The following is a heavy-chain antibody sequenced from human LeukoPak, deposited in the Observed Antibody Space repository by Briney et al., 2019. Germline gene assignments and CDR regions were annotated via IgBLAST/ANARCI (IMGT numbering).Heavy chain of an antibody. CDR1: GFTFSYYG. J-gene: IGHJ4*02. Sequence: SGGSLRLSCAASGFTFSYYGMHWVRQPPGKGLEWVAVIWYDEVNKYYADSVKGRFTISRDNSKDTLYLQMNSLRAEDTAVYYCVRPFDGSYYFDLWGQGTLVTVSS. V-gene: IGHV3-33*01. CDR3: VRPFDGSYYFDL. CDR2: IWYDEVNK. D-gene: IGHD3-10*01.